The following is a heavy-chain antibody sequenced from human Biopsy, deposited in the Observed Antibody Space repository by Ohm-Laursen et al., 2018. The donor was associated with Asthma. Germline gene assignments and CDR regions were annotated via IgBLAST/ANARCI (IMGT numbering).Heavy chain of an antibody. J-gene: IGHJ4*02. CDR3: ARHHGQGPPDYFDF. Sequence: GTLSLTCTVSGGSISNSNYYWGWIRQSPGKGLERIGSLHYSGSPYYTFYNPSLESRVTISLDASKNEFSLRLTYVTAADTAQYYCARHHGQGPPDYFDFWGQGILVTVSP. CDR2: LHYSGSPYYT. V-gene: IGHV4-39*01. CDR1: GGSISNSNYY.